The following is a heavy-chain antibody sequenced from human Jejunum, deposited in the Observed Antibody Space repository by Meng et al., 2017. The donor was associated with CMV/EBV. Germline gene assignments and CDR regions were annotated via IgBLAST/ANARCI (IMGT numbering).Heavy chain of an antibody. J-gene: IGHJ4*02. D-gene: IGHD2-15*01. V-gene: IGHV3-53*01. CDR1: GFSCSSFE. CDR2: ICRGETT. CDR3: VVGHDSRKVAY. Sequence: CAASGFSCSSFEMNWVRQAPGKGLEWVSVICRGETTHYADSVKGRFIISRDNSRNTVYLQMDSLRAEDTAVYYCVVGHDSRKVAYWGRGTRVTVSS.